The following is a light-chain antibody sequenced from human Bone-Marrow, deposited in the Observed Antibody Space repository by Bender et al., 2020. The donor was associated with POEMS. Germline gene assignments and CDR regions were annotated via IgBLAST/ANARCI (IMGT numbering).Light chain of an antibody. Sequence: QSVLTQPPSASGTPGQRVTISCSGSSSNIGTNPVNWYQQLPGTAPKLLIYINNQRPSGVPDRFSGSKSGTSASLAISGLQSEDEADYYCVVWDDSLSGRVFGGGTKLTVL. V-gene: IGLV1-44*01. CDR3: VVWDDSLSGRV. J-gene: IGLJ3*02. CDR1: SSNIGTNP. CDR2: INN.